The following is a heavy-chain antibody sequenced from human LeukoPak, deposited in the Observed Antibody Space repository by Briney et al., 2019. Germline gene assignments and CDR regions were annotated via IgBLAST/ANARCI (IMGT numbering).Heavy chain of an antibody. D-gene: IGHD1-26*01. CDR3: ARELSWYSGSYYYFDY. CDR1: GIIFSNYW. Sequence: PGGSLRLSCAASGIIFSNYWMHWVRQAPGKGLVWVSRINRDGSSTSYADSVKGRFTISRDNAKNSLYLQMNSLRAEDTALYYCARELSWYSGSYYYFDYWGQGTLVTVSS. V-gene: IGHV3-74*01. CDR2: INRDGSST. J-gene: IGHJ4*02.